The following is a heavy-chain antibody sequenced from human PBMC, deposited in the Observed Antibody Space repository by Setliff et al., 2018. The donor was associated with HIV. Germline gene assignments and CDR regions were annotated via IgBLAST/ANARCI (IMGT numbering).Heavy chain of an antibody. J-gene: IGHJ4*02. D-gene: IGHD5-12*01. CDR1: GYTFTRYF. V-gene: IGHV1-46*01. CDR3: ARAIYSGYYYREFDY. CDR2: INPNGGST. Sequence: ASVKVSCKASGYTFTRYFMHCVRQAPGQGLEWLGMINPNGGSTWYAQKFQGRVTMTGDTSTNTLYMELSSLRSEDTAVYYCARAIYSGYYYREFDYWGQGTLVTVSS.